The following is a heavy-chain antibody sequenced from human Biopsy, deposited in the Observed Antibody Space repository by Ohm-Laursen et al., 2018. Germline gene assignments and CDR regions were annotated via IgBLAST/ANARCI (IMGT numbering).Heavy chain of an antibody. D-gene: IGHD2-15*01. CDR1: GYTFSLYH. J-gene: IGHJ4*02. CDR2: IDPDSGRT. CDR3: ARDPYCSGGNCYSPLDH. Sequence: ASVKVSCKASGYTFSLYHIHWVRQAPGQGLEWMGWIDPDSGRTSFGQNFQGRVTMTSDTSTGTSYLELTRLRSDDTAVYYCARDPYCSGGNCYSPLDHWGQGTLVTVSA. V-gene: IGHV1-2*02.